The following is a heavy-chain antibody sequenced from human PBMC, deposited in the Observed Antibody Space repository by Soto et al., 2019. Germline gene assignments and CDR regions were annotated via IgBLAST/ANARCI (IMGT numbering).Heavy chain of an antibody. CDR1: GFTFNSYG. CDR2: ISNDGTKE. Sequence: QVQLVESGGDVVQPGRSLRLSCAASGFTFNSYGMHWVRQAPGKGREWVAIISNDGTKEKYADSVKGRFTISRYNSQNTIYLQMNSLTPEDTAVYFCGKGCLGGGYCFVLAEWGLGTLVTVSS. D-gene: IGHD2-21*02. V-gene: IGHV3-30*18. CDR3: GKGCLGGGYCFVLAE. J-gene: IGHJ4*02.